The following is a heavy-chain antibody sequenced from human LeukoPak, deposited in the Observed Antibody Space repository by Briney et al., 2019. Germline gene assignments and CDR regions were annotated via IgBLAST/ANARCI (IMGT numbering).Heavy chain of an antibody. V-gene: IGHV3-48*03. CDR3: ARGGGLYGMDV. CDR2: TSSTGNTM. J-gene: IGHJ6*02. Sequence: GGSLRLSCAASGFTFRSYEMNWVRQAPGKGLEWVSYTSSTGNTMYYADSVKGRFTISRDNANNSLYLQMNSLRVEDTSFYYCARGGGLYGMDVWGQGTTVTVSS. CDR1: GFTFRSYE. D-gene: IGHD3-16*01.